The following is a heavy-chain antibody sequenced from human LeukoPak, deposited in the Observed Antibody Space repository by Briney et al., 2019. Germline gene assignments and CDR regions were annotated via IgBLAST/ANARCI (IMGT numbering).Heavy chain of an antibody. V-gene: IGHV1-2*02. CDR3: AREISDYASAY. CDR2: INPNSGGT. CDR1: GYPFTGYY. Sequence: ASVKVSCKASGYPFTGYYIYWVRQAPGQGLEWMGWINPNSGGTNYAQKFQGRVTMTSDTSITTAYMDLSRLTSDDTAVYYCAREISDYASAYWGQGTLVTVSS. D-gene: IGHD4-17*01. J-gene: IGHJ4*02.